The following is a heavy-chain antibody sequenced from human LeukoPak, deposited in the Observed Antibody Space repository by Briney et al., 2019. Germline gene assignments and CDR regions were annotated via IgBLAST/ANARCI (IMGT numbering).Heavy chain of an antibody. CDR3: ARACGLRCPFGD. CDR1: GGSFSGYY. J-gene: IGHJ4*02. D-gene: IGHD4-17*01. CDR2: INHSGST. Sequence: PSETLSLTCAVYGGSFSGYYWSWIRQPPGKGLEWIGEINHSGSTNYNPSLKSRVTMSVDTSKNQFSLKLSSVTAADTAVYYCARACGLRCPFGDWGQGTLVTVSS. V-gene: IGHV4-34*01.